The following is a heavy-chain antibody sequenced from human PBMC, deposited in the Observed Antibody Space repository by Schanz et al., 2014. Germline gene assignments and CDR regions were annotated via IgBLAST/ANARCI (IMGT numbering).Heavy chain of an antibody. D-gene: IGHD2-2*01. Sequence: EVQLLESGGGLVQPGGSLRLSCAASGFTFSSYAMSWVRQAPGKGLEWVSGISGSGGSTYYADSVKGRFTISRDNSKNTLYLQMNNLRTQDPGVYYCAEDLLDGGPMPLKHLDYWGQGTLGTVSS. CDR1: GFTFSSYA. V-gene: IGHV3-23*01. CDR3: AEDLLDGGPMPLKHLDY. J-gene: IGHJ4*02. CDR2: ISGSGGST.